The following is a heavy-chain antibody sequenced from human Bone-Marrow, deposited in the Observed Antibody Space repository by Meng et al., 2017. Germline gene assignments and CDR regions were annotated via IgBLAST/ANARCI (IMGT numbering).Heavy chain of an antibody. J-gene: IGHJ4*02. CDR1: GFTFSSYS. V-gene: IGHV3-21*01. CDR2: ISSSSSYI. Sequence: GESLKISCAASGFTFSSYSMNWVRQAPGKGLEWVSSISSSSSYIYYADSVKGRFTISRDNSKNTLYLQMNSLRAEDTSVYYCARVYSSTWYDHFDYWGQGTLVTVSS. CDR3: ARVYSSTWYDHFDY. D-gene: IGHD6-13*01.